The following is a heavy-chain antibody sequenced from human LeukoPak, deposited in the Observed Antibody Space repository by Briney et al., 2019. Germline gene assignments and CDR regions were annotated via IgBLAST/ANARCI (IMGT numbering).Heavy chain of an antibody. Sequence: GASVKVSCKASGYTFTTYGISWVRQAPGQGLEWMGWISAYNGNTNYAQKLQDRVTMTTDTSTSTAYTELRSLRSDDTAVYYCARVAGADRGHFDYWGQGTLVTVSS. CDR3: ARVAGADRGHFDY. D-gene: IGHD2-15*01. V-gene: IGHV1-18*01. CDR1: GYTFTTYG. CDR2: ISAYNGNT. J-gene: IGHJ4*02.